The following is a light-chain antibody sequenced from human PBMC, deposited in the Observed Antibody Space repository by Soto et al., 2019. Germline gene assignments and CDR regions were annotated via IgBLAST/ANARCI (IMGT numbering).Light chain of an antibody. CDR2: RAS. CDR3: QQSERAPFP. J-gene: IGKJ3*01. V-gene: IGKV1-39*01. CDR1: QTINYY. Sequence: DIQMIQSPSSLPASVGDRVTVSCRANQTINYYLNWYQQKPGEAPKLLIYRASTLHGGVPSRFSGSGSGTDFTLTIESLQSEDFATYFCQQSERAPFPFGPGTKLEIK.